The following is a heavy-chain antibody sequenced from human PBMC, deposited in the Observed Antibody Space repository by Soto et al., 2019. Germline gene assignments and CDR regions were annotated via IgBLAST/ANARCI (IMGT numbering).Heavy chain of an antibody. J-gene: IGHJ5*02. CDR2: IDTDGGGT. V-gene: IGHV3-74*01. CDR1: GFTLRSHR. Sequence: EVQLVESGGGLVQPGGSLRVSCAASGFTLRSHRIHWVRQAPGKGLEWVSRIDTDGGGTSNEDSVKGRFTISTDNAKNKVYMQMNGLRAEDTAVYYCATVFDLWGQGTLFTVAS. CDR3: ATVFDL.